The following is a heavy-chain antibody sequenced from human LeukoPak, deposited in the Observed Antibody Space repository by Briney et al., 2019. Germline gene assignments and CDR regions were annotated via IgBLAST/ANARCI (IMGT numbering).Heavy chain of an antibody. J-gene: IGHJ4*02. Sequence: SETLSLTCTVSGGSISSYYSSWIRQPPGKGLEWIGYIYYSGSTNYNPSLKSRVTISVDTSKNQFSLKLSSVTAADTAVYYCARGYGAKLVTRYYFDYWGQGTLVTVSS. CDR3: ARGYGAKLVTRYYFDY. CDR2: IYYSGST. V-gene: IGHV4-59*08. D-gene: IGHD4/OR15-4a*01. CDR1: GGSISSYY.